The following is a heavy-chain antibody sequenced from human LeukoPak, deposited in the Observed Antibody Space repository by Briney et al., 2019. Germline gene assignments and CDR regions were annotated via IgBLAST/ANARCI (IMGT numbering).Heavy chain of an antibody. D-gene: IGHD2-8*01. Sequence: PGGSLRLSCAASGFTFSSYAMSWVRQAPGKGLEWVAVISYDGSNKYFADSVKGRFTISRDNSKNTLFPQMNSLRGEDTAVYYCAKELGYCTTNSCPSGWYFDCWGQGTLVTVSS. V-gene: IGHV3-30-3*01. J-gene: IGHJ4*02. CDR3: AKELGYCTTNSCPSGWYFDC. CDR2: ISYDGSNK. CDR1: GFTFSSYA.